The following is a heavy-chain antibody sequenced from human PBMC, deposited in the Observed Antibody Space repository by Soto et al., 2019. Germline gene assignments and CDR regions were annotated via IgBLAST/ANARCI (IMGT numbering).Heavy chain of an antibody. J-gene: IGHJ4*02. V-gene: IGHV3-11*01. CDR3: ARVTASGWFVNGRDYFDH. D-gene: IGHD6-19*01. CDR1: GFTFGNYY. CDR2: ISSRGVTI. Sequence: GGSLRFSCNVSGFTFGNYYMSWIRQSPGKGLESISYISSRGVTIYYADSVKGRFTISRDNAKNSLFLQMDSLRAEDTAVYYCARVTASGWFVNGRDYFDHWGQGTLVTVSS.